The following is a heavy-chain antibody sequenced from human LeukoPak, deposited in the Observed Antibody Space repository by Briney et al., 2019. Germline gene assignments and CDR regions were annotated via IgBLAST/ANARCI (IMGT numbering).Heavy chain of an antibody. D-gene: IGHD2-21*02. V-gene: IGHV3-11*01. CDR1: GFTFTDYY. CDR2: IGKRGTDI. J-gene: IGHJ4*02. Sequence: GGSLRLSCAASGFTFTDYYMSWVRQAPGKGLEWISYIGKRGTDISYADSVKGRFTVSRDNAKSSLFLQMDNLRAEDTAVYYCTTRSHYCGGDCYSVDYWGQGTLVTVSS. CDR3: TTRSHYCGGDCYSVDY.